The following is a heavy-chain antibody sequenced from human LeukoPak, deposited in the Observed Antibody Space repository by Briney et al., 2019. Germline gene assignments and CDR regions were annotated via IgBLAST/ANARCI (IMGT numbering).Heavy chain of an antibody. J-gene: IGHJ4*02. CDR1: GFTFSSYW. Sequence: GGSLRLSCAASGFTFSSYWMSWVRQAPGKGLEWVSAISGSGGSTYYADSVKGRFAISRDNSKNTLYLRMNSLRAEDTAVYYCARGSYLFDDYWGQGTLVTVSS. CDR2: ISGSGGST. D-gene: IGHD1-26*01. CDR3: ARGSYLFDDY. V-gene: IGHV3-23*01.